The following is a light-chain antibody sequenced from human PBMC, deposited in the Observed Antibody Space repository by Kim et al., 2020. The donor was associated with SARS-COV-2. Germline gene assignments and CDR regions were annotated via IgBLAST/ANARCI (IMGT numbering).Light chain of an antibody. CDR3: QHYDAYPYT. J-gene: IGKJ2*01. Sequence: CASVGDRATIPCRASQTICRWLAWHQQRPGEAPKVLIYDASILKPGVPSRFSGSGSGTEFTLTISSLQPDDFATYYCQHYDAYPYTFGQGTKLEI. CDR1: QTICRW. CDR2: DAS. V-gene: IGKV1-5*01.